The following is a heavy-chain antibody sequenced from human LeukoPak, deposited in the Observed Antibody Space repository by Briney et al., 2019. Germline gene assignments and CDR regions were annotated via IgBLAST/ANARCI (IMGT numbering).Heavy chain of an antibody. J-gene: IGHJ4*02. Sequence: SETLSLTCTASGGSISSSSYYWGWIRQPPGKGLEWIGSIYYSGSTYYNPSLKSRVTISVDTSKNQFSLKLSSVTAADTAVYYCARRLVRGVIVPFDYWGQGTLVTVSS. CDR2: IYYSGST. CDR1: GGSISSSSYY. CDR3: ARRLVRGVIVPFDY. V-gene: IGHV4-39*07. D-gene: IGHD3-10*01.